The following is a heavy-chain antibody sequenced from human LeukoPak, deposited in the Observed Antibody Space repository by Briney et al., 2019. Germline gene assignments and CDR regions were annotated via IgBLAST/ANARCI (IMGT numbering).Heavy chain of an antibody. D-gene: IGHD6-19*01. CDR1: GYTFTNYW. CDR2: IYPGDSDT. CDR3: ASSSIAVAPLDY. Sequence: GESLKISCKNSGYTFTNYWIAWVRQMPGKGLEWMGIIYPGDSDTRYSPSFQGQVTVSADKSISTAYLQWSSLKASDTAMYYCASSSIAVAPLDYWGQGTLVTVSS. J-gene: IGHJ4*02. V-gene: IGHV5-51*01.